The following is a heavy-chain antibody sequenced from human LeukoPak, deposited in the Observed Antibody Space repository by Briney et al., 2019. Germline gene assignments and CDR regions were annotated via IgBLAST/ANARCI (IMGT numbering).Heavy chain of an antibody. J-gene: IGHJ4*02. CDR3: AKEDYDSSGFAFDC. Sequence: PGGSLRLSCAASGFTFSNYAICWVRQAPGKGLEWVSAISGRGDNTYYADSVKGRFTISRDNSKNTLSLQMNSLRAEDTAVYYCAKEDYDSSGFAFDCWGQGTLVTVSS. CDR1: GFTFSNYA. V-gene: IGHV3-23*01. CDR2: ISGRGDNT. D-gene: IGHD3-22*01.